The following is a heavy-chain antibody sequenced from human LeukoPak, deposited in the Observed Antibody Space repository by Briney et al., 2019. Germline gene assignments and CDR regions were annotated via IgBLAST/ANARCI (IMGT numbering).Heavy chain of an antibody. D-gene: IGHD6-13*01. Sequence: PSETLSLTCTVSGGSISSSSYYWGWIRQPPGKGLEWIGSIYYSGSTYYNPSLKSRVTISVDTSKNQFSLKLSSVTAADTAVYYCARCFSIAAAVGYYMDVWGKGTTVTISS. CDR1: GGSISSSSYY. V-gene: IGHV4-39*01. CDR3: ARCFSIAAAVGYYMDV. J-gene: IGHJ6*03. CDR2: IYYSGST.